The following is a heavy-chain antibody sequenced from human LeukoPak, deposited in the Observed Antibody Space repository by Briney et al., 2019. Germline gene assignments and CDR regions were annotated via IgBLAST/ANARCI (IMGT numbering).Heavy chain of an antibody. CDR1: GGSISSYC. Sequence: SETLSLTCTVSGGSISSYCWSWIRQPPGKGLEWIGYIYYSGSTNYNPSLKSRVTISVDTSKNQFSLKLSSVTAADTAVYYCARHYGDYEIWGQGTLVTVSS. V-gene: IGHV4-59*08. CDR2: IYYSGST. J-gene: IGHJ4*02. CDR3: ARHYGDYEI. D-gene: IGHD4-17*01.